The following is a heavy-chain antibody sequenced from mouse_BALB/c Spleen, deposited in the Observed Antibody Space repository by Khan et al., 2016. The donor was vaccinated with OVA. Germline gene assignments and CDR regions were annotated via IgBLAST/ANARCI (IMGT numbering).Heavy chain of an antibody. V-gene: IGHV1-5*01. CDR3: TRGGYSSFAY. D-gene: IGHD1-3*01. J-gene: IGHJ3*01. CDR2: IFPGNSDT. CDR1: GYSFTDYL. Sequence: EVQLQQSGTVLARPGASVKMSCKASGYSFTDYLIHWVKQRPGQGLEWIGDIFPGNSDTIYNQKFRDKAKLTADTSASAAYMELNSPTNEDSAVYYCTRGGYSSFAYWGQGTLVTVSA.